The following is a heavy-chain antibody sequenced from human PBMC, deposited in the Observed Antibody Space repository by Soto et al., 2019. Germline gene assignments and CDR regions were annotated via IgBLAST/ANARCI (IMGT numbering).Heavy chain of an antibody. D-gene: IGHD3-10*01. CDR1: EFTFSSYT. Sequence: GESLKISCAASEFTFSSYTMYWVRQAPGKGLEWVAGISNDGGNTYYLDSVKGRFTVSRDNSKNTLYLEMNSLRVEDTAVYYCARDMRGSDAFDIWGQGTMVTVSS. CDR2: ISNDGGNT. CDR3: ARDMRGSDAFDI. V-gene: IGHV3-30-3*01. J-gene: IGHJ3*02.